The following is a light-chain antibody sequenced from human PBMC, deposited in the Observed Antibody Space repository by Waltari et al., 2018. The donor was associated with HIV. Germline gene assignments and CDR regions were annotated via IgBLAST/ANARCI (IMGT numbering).Light chain of an antibody. CDR2: AAS. CDR3: QQLYNYPLT. J-gene: IGKJ3*01. Sequence: DIQLTQSPSFLSASVGDRVTITCRASQGISSYLAWYQQKPGKAPTLLIYAASTLQSGVPSRFSGSGSGTEFTLTVSSLQPDDFATYYCQQLYNYPLTFGPGTKVDIK. V-gene: IGKV1-9*01. CDR1: QGISSY.